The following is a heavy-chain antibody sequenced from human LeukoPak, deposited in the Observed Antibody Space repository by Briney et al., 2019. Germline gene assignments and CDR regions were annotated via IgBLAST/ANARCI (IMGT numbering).Heavy chain of an antibody. D-gene: IGHD6-19*01. Sequence: SETLSLTCTVSGGSINSGGYYWSWIRQPAGKGLEWIGRIYTSGSTNYNPSLKSRVTISVDTSKNQFSLKLSSVTAADTAVYYCAREIIRVAGTCLDYWGQGTLVTVSS. V-gene: IGHV4-61*02. CDR2: IYTSGST. CDR1: GGSINSGGYY. CDR3: AREIIRVAGTCLDY. J-gene: IGHJ4*02.